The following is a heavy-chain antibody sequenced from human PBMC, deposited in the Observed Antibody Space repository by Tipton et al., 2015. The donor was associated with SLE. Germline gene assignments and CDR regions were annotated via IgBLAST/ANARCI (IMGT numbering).Heavy chain of an antibody. CDR3: ARMGPVKGLQGSYYFDY. CDR2: IYYSGST. J-gene: IGHJ4*02. D-gene: IGHD4-11*01. CDR1: GGSISSGGYY. Sequence: TLSLTCTVSGGSISSGGYYWSWIRQHPGKGLKWIGYIYYSGSTYYNPSLKSRVTISVDTSKNQFSLKLSSVTAADTAVYYCARMGPVKGLQGSYYFDYWGQGTLVTVSS. V-gene: IGHV4-31*03.